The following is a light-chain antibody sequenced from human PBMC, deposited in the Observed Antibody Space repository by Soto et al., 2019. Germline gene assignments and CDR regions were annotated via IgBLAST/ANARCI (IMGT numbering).Light chain of an antibody. J-gene: IGKJ1*01. Sequence: AIRMTQSPSSFSASTGDRVNISCRASQSIASYLAWYQQKPGTAPKLLISAASTLQSGVPSRFSGSGSGTHFTLTISCLQYEDFETYYCQQYYTYHRTLGQGTKADIK. V-gene: IGKV1-8*01. CDR3: QQYYTYHRT. CDR1: QSIASY. CDR2: AAS.